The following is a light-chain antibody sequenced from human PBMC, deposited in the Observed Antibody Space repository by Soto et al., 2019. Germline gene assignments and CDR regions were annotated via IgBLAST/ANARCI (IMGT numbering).Light chain of an antibody. J-gene: IGKJ3*01. CDR2: AAS. CDR1: QSISSY. CDR3: QQSYSTFT. Sequence: DIQMTQSPSSLSASVGDRVTITCRASQSISSYLNWYQQKPGKAPKLLIYAASSLQSGVPSRFSGSGSGTDFTLNISSLQPEDFATYYCQQSYSTFTFGPGTKVDIX. V-gene: IGKV1-39*01.